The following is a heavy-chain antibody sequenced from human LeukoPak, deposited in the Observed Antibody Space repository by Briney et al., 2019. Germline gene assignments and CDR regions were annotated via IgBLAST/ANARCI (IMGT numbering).Heavy chain of an antibody. J-gene: IGHJ4*02. CDR1: GYIFGDYS. Sequence: PGGSLRLSCEGSGYIFGDYSMSWVRQAPGKGLEWLGFISTSSNTIYYAGSVQGRFTVSRDNAKNFLYLQMNSLRAEDTAQYYCARGAAHSYGYFSDYWGQGILVAVSS. V-gene: IGHV3-48*01. CDR3: ARGAAHSYGYFSDY. D-gene: IGHD4-17*01. CDR2: ISTSSNTI.